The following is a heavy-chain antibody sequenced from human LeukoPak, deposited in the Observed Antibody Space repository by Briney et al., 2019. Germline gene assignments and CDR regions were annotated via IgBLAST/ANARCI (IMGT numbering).Heavy chain of an antibody. Sequence: GGSLRLSCAASGFTFSSYGMHWVRQAPGKGLEWVAVISYDGSNKYYADSVKGRFTISRDNSKNTLYLQMNSLRAEDTAVYYCAKGGGYSYGPSAPIDYWGQGTLVTVSS. CDR1: GFTFSSYG. J-gene: IGHJ4*02. CDR2: ISYDGSNK. V-gene: IGHV3-30*18. D-gene: IGHD5-18*01. CDR3: AKGGGYSYGPSAPIDY.